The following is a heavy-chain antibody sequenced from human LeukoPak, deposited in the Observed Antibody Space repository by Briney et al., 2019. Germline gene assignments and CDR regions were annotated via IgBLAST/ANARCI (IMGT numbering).Heavy chain of an antibody. Sequence: GGSLRLSCAASGFTFSDYYMSWIRQAPGKGLEWVSYISSSRTYTNYADSVKGRFTISRDNAKNSLYLQMNSLRAEDTAVYYCARDRLTSGSFPLTVWGQGTLVTVSS. CDR3: ARDRLTSGSFPLTV. D-gene: IGHD3-10*01. CDR2: ISSSRTYT. J-gene: IGHJ4*02. CDR1: GFTFSDYY. V-gene: IGHV3-11*05.